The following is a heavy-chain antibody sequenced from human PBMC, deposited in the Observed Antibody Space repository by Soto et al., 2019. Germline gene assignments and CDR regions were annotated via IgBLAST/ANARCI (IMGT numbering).Heavy chain of an antibody. D-gene: IGHD3-10*01. V-gene: IGHV4-34*01. CDR2: INHSGST. CDR3: ATSMVRGVIAFDY. J-gene: IGHJ4*02. CDR1: GGSFSGYY. Sequence: PSETLSLTCAVYGGSFSGYYWSWIRQPPGKGLEWIGEINHSGSTNYNPSLKSRVTISVDTSKNQFSLKLSSVTAADTAVYYCATSMVRGVIAFDYWGQGTLVTVSS.